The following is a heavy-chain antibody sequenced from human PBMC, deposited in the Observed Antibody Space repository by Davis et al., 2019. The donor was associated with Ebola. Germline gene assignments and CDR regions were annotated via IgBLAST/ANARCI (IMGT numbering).Heavy chain of an antibody. CDR2: INPSGGDT. CDR1: GYTFTSYY. Sequence: ASVKVSCKASGYTFTSYYIHWVRQAPGPGLEWMGKINPSGGDTSYAQKLQGRITMTRDTSTNTVYLDLSSLRSEDSAVYYCARATTYYDFTHLDVWGQGTTVTVSS. D-gene: IGHD3-3*01. V-gene: IGHV1-46*04. CDR3: ARATTYYDFTHLDV. J-gene: IGHJ6*02.